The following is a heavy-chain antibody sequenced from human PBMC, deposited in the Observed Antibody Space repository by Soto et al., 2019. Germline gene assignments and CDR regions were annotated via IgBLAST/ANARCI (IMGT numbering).Heavy chain of an antibody. D-gene: IGHD3-10*02. CDR1: GGSFIGYY. CDR3: ARSSVRGWSY. J-gene: IGHJ4*02. Sequence: PSETLSLTCAVYGGSFIGYYCSCIRQPPLKGLEWIGEITHSGSTNYNPSLKSRVTISVDTSKNQFSLNLNSVTAADTAVYYCARSSVRGWSYWGQGTLVTVSS. V-gene: IGHV4-34*01. CDR2: ITHSGST.